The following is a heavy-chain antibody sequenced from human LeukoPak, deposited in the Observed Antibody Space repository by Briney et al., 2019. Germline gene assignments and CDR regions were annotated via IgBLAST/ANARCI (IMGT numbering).Heavy chain of an antibody. CDR3: ANLGAGGFDI. CDR2: ISGSGGST. CDR1: GFTFSTYA. V-gene: IGHV3-23*01. Sequence: GGSLRLSCAASGFTFSTYAMNWVRQAPGKGLEKGLEWVSAISGSGGSTYYADSVKGRFTISRDTSKNTLYLQMNSLRAEDTAVYYCANLGAGGFDIWGQGTMVTVS. D-gene: IGHD3-16*01. J-gene: IGHJ3*02.